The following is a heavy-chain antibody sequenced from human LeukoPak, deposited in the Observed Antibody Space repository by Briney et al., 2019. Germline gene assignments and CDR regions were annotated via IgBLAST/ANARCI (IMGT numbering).Heavy chain of an antibody. CDR1: GGSISSYY. CDR2: IYYSGST. CDR3: AGEDYSYFAFDI. D-gene: IGHD2-15*01. Sequence: SETLSLTCTVSGGSISSYYWSWLRQPPGKGLEWIGYIYYSGSTNYNPSLKSRVTISVDTSKNQFSLKLSSVTAADTAVYYCAGEDYSYFAFDIWGQGTMVTVSS. J-gene: IGHJ3*02. V-gene: IGHV4-59*01.